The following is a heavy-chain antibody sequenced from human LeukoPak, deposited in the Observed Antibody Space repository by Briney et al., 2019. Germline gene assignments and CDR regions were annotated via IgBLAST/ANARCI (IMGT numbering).Heavy chain of an antibody. V-gene: IGHV3-74*01. D-gene: IGHD1-26*01. CDR2: INSDGSST. CDR1: GFTFSSYW. J-gene: IGHJ4*02. CDR3: GRAGGSYSGFSY. Sequence: PGGSLRLSCAASGFTFSSYWMHWVRQAPGKGLVWVSRINSDGSSTSYADSVKGRFTISRDNAKNTLYLQMNSLRAEDTAVYYRGRAGGSYSGFSYWGQGTLVTVSS.